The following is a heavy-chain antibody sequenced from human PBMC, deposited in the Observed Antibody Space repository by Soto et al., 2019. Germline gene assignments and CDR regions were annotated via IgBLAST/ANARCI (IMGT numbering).Heavy chain of an antibody. J-gene: IGHJ4*02. Sequence: LSLTCTVSGGSISSGNYYWSWIRQPPGKGLEWIGYIYYSGSTYYNPSLKSRVTISVDTSKNQFSLKLSSVTAADTAVYYCARKLRGPYSSGCFDYWGQGTLVTVSS. D-gene: IGHD6-19*01. CDR3: ARKLRGPYSSGCFDY. CDR1: GGSISSGNYY. CDR2: IYYSGST. V-gene: IGHV4-30-4*01.